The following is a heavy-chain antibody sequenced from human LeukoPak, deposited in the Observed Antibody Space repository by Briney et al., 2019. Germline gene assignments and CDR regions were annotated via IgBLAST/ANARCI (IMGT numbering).Heavy chain of an antibody. CDR2: ISSSSSYI. D-gene: IGHD5-12*01. V-gene: IGHV3-21*01. CDR3: ASWYGGYVGYFDY. CDR1: GFTFSSYS. Sequence: GGSLRLSCAASGFTFSSYSVNWVRQAPGKGLEWVSSISSSSSYIYCADSVKGRFTISRDNAKNSLYLQMNSLRAEDTAVYYCASWYGGYVGYFDYWGQGTLVTVSS. J-gene: IGHJ4*02.